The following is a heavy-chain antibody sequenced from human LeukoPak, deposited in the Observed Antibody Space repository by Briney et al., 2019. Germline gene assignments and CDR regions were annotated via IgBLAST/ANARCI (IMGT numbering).Heavy chain of an antibody. CDR2: IYYSGST. V-gene: IGHV4-59*08. CDR1: GGSISSYY. D-gene: IGHD2-2*01. CDR3: ARLCSSTSCYFHAFDI. J-gene: IGHJ3*02. Sequence: PSETLSLTCTVSGGSISSYYWSWIRQPPGKGLEWIGYIYYSGSTKYNPSLKSRVTISVDTSKNQFSLKLSSVTAADTAVYYCARLCSSTSCYFHAFDIWGQGTMVTVSS.